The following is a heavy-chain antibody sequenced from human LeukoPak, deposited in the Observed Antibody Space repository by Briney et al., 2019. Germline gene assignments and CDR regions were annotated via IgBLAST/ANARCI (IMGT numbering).Heavy chain of an antibody. CDR2: IIPIFGTA. CDR1: GGTFSSYA. V-gene: IGHV1-69*01. J-gene: IGHJ6*02. CDR3: ARDTYGSGSYYTDYYYYGMDV. D-gene: IGHD3-10*01. Sequence: VKVSCRASGGTFSSYAISWVRQAPGQGLEWMGGIIPIFGTANYAQKFQGRVTITADESTSTAYMELSSLRSEDTAVYYCARDTYGSGSYYTDYYYYGMDVWGQGTTVTVSS.